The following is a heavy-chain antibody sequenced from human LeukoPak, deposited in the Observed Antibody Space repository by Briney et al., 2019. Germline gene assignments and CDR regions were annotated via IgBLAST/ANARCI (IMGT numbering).Heavy chain of an antibody. Sequence: KAGGSLRLSCAASGFTFSSYSMNWVRQAPGKGLEWVSSISSSSSYIYYADSVKGRFTISRDNAKNSLYLQMNSLRAEDTAVYYCASGIGIAAAHDYWGQGTLVTVSS. V-gene: IGHV3-21*01. J-gene: IGHJ4*02. CDR1: GFTFSSYS. D-gene: IGHD6-13*01. CDR3: ASGIGIAAAHDY. CDR2: ISSSSSYI.